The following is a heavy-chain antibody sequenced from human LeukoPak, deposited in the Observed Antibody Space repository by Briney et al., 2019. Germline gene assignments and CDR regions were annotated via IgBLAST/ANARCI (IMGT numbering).Heavy chain of an antibody. CDR3: ARGRPTNLGGMY. CDR1: GYTFTSHH. V-gene: IGHV1-8*02. Sequence: GASVKVSCKASGYTFTSHHINWVRQAAGQGLEGMGWMNPNSGNTAYAQKFQGRVTMTWDTSINTAYMELGSLRSEDTAVYYCARGRPTNLGGMYWGQGTLVTVSS. CDR2: MNPNSGNT. J-gene: IGHJ4*02. D-gene: IGHD7-27*01.